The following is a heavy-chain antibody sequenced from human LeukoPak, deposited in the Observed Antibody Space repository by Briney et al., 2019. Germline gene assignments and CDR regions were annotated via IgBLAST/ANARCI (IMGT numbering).Heavy chain of an antibody. CDR3: AKSLGHPFSGWNGGGAFDI. CDR1: GYTFSSYA. J-gene: IGHJ3*02. D-gene: IGHD6-19*01. CDR2: ISGSGGST. V-gene: IGHV3-23*01. Sequence: GGSLRLSCAGSGYTFSSYAMSWVRQAPGKGLEWVLAISGSGGSTYYADSVKGRFTISRDNSKNTLYLQMNSLRAEDTAVYYCAKSLGHPFSGWNGGGAFDIWGQGTMVTVSS.